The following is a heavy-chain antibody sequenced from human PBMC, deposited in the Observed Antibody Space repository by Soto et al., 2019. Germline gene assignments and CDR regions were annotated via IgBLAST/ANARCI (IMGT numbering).Heavy chain of an antibody. CDR1: GYTFTSYD. Sequence: QVQLVQSGAEVKKPGASVKVSCKASGYTFTSYDINWVRQATGQGLEWMGWMNPNSGNTGYAQKFQGRVTMTRNTXXXXXXXEQSSXRSXXXXVXYCAREYSSGWSKDWGQGTLVTV. J-gene: IGHJ4*02. D-gene: IGHD6-19*01. CDR2: MNPNSGNT. V-gene: IGHV1-8*01. CDR3: AREYSSGWSKD.